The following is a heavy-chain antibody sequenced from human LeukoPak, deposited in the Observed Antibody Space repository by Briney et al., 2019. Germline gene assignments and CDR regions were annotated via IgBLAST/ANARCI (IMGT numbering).Heavy chain of an antibody. D-gene: IGHD2-15*01. V-gene: IGHV5-51*01. J-gene: IGHJ4*02. CDR3: ARQIGGYCSGGSCPYDY. CDR2: IYPGDSDT. Sequence: GESLKISWKGPGYSFTSYWFGWVRQMPGKGLEWMGIIYPGDSDTRYSPSFQGQVTISADQSISTAYLQWSSLKASDTAMYYCARQIGGYCSGGSCPYDYWGQGTLVTVPS. CDR1: GYSFTSYW.